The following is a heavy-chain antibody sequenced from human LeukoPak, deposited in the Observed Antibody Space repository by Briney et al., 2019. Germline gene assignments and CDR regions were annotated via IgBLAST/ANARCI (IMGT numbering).Heavy chain of an antibody. D-gene: IGHD6-13*01. CDR1: GYTFTAYG. V-gene: IGHV1-18*01. CDR2: ISVYNGKV. Sequence: ASVRVSCKASGYTFTAYGISWVRQAPGQGLEWMGWISVYNGKVNYAQKFQGRVTMTTDTSTSTAYMELRSPRSDDTAVYYCAKVIAAAGIYYFDYWGQGTLVTVFS. J-gene: IGHJ4*02. CDR3: AKVIAAAGIYYFDY.